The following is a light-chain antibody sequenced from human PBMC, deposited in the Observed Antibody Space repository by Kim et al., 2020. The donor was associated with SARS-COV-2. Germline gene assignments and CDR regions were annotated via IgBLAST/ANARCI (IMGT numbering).Light chain of an antibody. V-gene: IGKV3-11*01. CDR1: QSVSSY. CDR3: QQRGDWPYT. CDR2: DAS. J-gene: IGKJ2*01. Sequence: SLPPGERATLSCRASQSVSSYLAWYQQKPGQAPRLLIYDASNRATGIPARFSGSGSGTDFTLTISSLEPEDFALYYCQQRGDWPYTFGQGTKLEI.